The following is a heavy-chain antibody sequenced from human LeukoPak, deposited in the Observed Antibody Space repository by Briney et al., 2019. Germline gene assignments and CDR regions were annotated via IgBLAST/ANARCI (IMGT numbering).Heavy chain of an antibody. D-gene: IGHD1-26*01. CDR2: ISYDGNTI. CDR3: ARSGATSHYYGMDV. CDR1: EFTFSNYA. Sequence: GRSLRLSCAASEFTFSNYALHWVRQAPGKGLQWVAVISYDGNTIHYADSVKGRFIISRDTSKNTLYLQMNSLRAEDTAVYYCARSGATSHYYGMDVWGQGTTVTVSS. V-gene: IGHV3-30-3*01. J-gene: IGHJ6*02.